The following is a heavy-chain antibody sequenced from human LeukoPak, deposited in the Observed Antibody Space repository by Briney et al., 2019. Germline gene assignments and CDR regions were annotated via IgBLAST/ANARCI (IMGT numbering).Heavy chain of an antibody. V-gene: IGHV4-31*03. Sequence: SETLSLTCTVSGGSLSSGGYYWSWIRQHPGTGLEWIGYIYYSGSTYYNPSLKSRVTISVDTSKNQFSLKLSSVTAADTAVYYCARRAKLYDYGNLEWGQGTLVTVSS. CDR2: IYYSGST. J-gene: IGHJ4*02. CDR3: ARRAKLYDYGNLE. CDR1: GGSLSSGGYY. D-gene: IGHD4-11*01.